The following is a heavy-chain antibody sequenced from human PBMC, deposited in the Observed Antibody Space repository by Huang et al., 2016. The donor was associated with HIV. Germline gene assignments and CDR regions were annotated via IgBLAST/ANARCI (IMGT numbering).Heavy chain of an antibody. D-gene: IGHD3-22*01. CDR1: GFTFSSYG. Sequence: QVQLVESEGGVVQPGGSLRLSCAASGFTFSSYGLHWVRQAPGKGLEGWAIIRYDGSNKYYADSVKGRFTISRDNSKNTLYLQMNSLRVEDTAVYYCAKDWSSGYYYFDYWGQGTLVTVSS. V-gene: IGHV3-30*02. J-gene: IGHJ4*02. CDR3: AKDWSSGYYYFDY. CDR2: IRYDGSNK.